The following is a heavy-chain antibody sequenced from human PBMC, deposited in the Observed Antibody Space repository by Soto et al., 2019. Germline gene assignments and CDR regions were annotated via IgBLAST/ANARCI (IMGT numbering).Heavy chain of an antibody. D-gene: IGHD2-2*01. CDR1: GGTLSIYA. Sequence: GASVKVPCKASGGTLSIYAISWVRQAPGQGLEWMGGIIPIFGTANYAQKFQGRVTITADESTSTAYMELSSLRSEDTAVYYCARDRPVGNWFDPWGQGTLVTVSS. CDR3: ARDRPVGNWFDP. V-gene: IGHV1-69*13. CDR2: IIPIFGTA. J-gene: IGHJ5*02.